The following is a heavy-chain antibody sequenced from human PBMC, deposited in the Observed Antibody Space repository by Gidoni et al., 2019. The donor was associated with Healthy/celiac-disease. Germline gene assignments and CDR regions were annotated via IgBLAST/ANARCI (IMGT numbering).Heavy chain of an antibody. CDR2: ISYDGSNK. D-gene: IGHD3-22*01. CDR1: GFTFSSYA. Sequence: VQLVESGGGVVQPGRSLRLSCAASGFTFSSYAMPWVRQAPGKGLEWVAVISYDGSNKYYADSVKGRFTISRDNSKNTLYLQMNSLRAEDTAVYYCARDQGYYYDSSGPGDWGQGTLVTVSS. J-gene: IGHJ4*02. V-gene: IGHV3-30-3*01. CDR3: ARDQGYYYDSSGPGD.